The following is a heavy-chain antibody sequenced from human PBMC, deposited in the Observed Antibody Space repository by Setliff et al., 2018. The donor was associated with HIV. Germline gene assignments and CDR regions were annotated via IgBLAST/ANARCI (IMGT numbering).Heavy chain of an antibody. CDR2: INPNTGGT. CDR3: ARGWDQRLACY. CDR1: GFTFTGYY. J-gene: IGHJ4*02. D-gene: IGHD6-25*01. V-gene: IGHV1-2*02. Sequence: ASVMVSCKASGFTFTGYYIHWVRQAPGQGLEWMGWINPNTGGTNYAQKFQGRVTMTSDTSINTAYMELSSPRSDDTAVYYCARGWDQRLACYWGQGTLVTVSS.